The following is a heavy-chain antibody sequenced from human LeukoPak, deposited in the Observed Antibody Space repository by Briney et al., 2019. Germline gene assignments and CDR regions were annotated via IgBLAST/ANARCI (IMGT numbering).Heavy chain of an antibody. Sequence: GRSLRLSCAGSGFTFNIYGIHWVRQAPGKGLEWVAVISYDGNNQYYTDSVRGRFTISRDTSNNTLYLQMNSLRVDDTAVYYCARGLNRYFTTVTPLGDYWGQGTLDTVSS. CDR1: GFTFNIYG. CDR3: ARGLNRYFTTVTPLGDY. V-gene: IGHV3-30-3*01. D-gene: IGHD4-17*01. J-gene: IGHJ4*02. CDR2: ISYDGNNQ.